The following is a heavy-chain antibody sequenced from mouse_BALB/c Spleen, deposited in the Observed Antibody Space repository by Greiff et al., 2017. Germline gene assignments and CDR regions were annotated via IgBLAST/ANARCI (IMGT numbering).Heavy chain of an antibody. CDR2: IDPANGNT. V-gene: IGHV14-3*02. CDR1: GFNIKDTY. Sequence: DVQLQESGAELVKPGASVKLSCTASGFNIKDTYMHWVKQRPEQGLEWIGRIDPANGNTKYDPKFQGKATITADTSSNTAYLQLSSLTSEDTAVYYCARGGYGSSGDYWGQGTTLIVSS. CDR3: ARGGYGSSGDY. J-gene: IGHJ2*01. D-gene: IGHD1-1*01.